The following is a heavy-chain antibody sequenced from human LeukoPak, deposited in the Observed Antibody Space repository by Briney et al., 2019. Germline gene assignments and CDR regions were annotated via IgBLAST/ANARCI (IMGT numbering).Heavy chain of an antibody. CDR1: GGSISSSSYY. CDR2: IYYSGST. CDR3: ARDVGSSWYYYYGMDV. J-gene: IGHJ6*02. Sequence: SETLSLTCTVSGGSISSSSYYWGWIRQPPGKGLKWIGSIYYSGSTYYNPSLKSRVTISVDTSKNQFSLKLSSVTAADTAVYYCARDVGSSWYYYYGMDVWGQGTTVTVSS. V-gene: IGHV4-39*07. D-gene: IGHD6-13*01.